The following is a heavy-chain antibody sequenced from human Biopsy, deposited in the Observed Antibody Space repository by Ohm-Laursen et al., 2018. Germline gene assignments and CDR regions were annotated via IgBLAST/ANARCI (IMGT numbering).Heavy chain of an antibody. V-gene: IGHV4-4*07. CDR1: GGSISNYY. CDR2: IYSSGST. CDR3: ARGRRTSGWPYFDN. Sequence: TLSLTCTVSGGSISNYYWSWIRQPAGKGLEWIGRIYSSGSTNYNPSLKSRVTMSVDTSKNQFSLKLYSVTAADTAVYYCARGRRTSGWPYFDNWGQGALVIVSP. D-gene: IGHD6-19*01. J-gene: IGHJ4*02.